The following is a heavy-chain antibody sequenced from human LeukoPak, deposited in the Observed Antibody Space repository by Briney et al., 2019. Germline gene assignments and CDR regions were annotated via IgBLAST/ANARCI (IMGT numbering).Heavy chain of an antibody. Sequence: SETLSLTCTVSGGSISAYYWSWIRQPPGKGLEWIGYIYYSGTTNYNPSLKSRVTISVDTSKNQFYLKLSSVTAADTAVYYCAREEMASGDYFDYWGQGTLVTVS. J-gene: IGHJ4*02. D-gene: IGHD5-24*01. V-gene: IGHV4-59*01. CDR1: GGSISAYY. CDR2: IYYSGTT. CDR3: AREEMASGDYFDY.